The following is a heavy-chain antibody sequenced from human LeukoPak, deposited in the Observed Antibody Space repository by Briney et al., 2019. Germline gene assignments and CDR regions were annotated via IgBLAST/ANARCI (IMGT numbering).Heavy chain of an antibody. CDR1: GFTFSSYA. Sequence: GGSLRLSRAASGFTFSSYAMSWVRQAPGKGLEWVSAISGSGGSTYYADSVKGRFTISRDNSKNTLYLQMNSLRVEDTAVYYCARAPLYYYDSSDYWGQGTLVTVSS. CDR3: ARAPLYYYDSSDY. CDR2: ISGSGGST. V-gene: IGHV3-23*01. D-gene: IGHD3-22*01. J-gene: IGHJ4*02.